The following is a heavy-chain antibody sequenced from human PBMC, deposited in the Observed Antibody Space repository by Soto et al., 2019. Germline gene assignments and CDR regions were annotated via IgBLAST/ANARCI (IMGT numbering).Heavy chain of an antibody. CDR2: IYYSGST. V-gene: IGHV4-31*03. J-gene: IGHJ4*02. Sequence: SETLSLTCTVSGGSISSGSYYWTWIRQHPGKGLEWIGSIYYSGSTYYSPSLKSRVSISVDTSKNQFSLILTSVTAADTAVYFCARFSSGWYTDNWGQGTLVTVSS. CDR3: ARFSSGWYTDN. D-gene: IGHD6-19*01. CDR1: GGSISSGSYY.